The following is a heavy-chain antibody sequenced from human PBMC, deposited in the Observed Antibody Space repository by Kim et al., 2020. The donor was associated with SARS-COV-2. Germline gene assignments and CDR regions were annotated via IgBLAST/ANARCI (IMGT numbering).Heavy chain of an antibody. Sequence: QGFTGRFVFSLDTSVSTAYLQISSLKAEDTAVYYCARTRWLQSAHDAFDIWGQGTMVTVSS. D-gene: IGHD5-12*01. CDR3: ARTRWLQSAHDAFDI. V-gene: IGHV7-4-1*02. J-gene: IGHJ3*02.